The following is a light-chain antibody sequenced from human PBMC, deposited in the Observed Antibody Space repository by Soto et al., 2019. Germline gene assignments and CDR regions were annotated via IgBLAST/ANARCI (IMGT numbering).Light chain of an antibody. Sequence: QSALTQPRSVSGSPGQSVTISCTGTSNDVGRYNSVSWYQQLPGTAPRLLTFNNHLRPSGVPDRFSGSKSGTSASLAISGLQSEDEGDYYCAAWDDSLDGYVFGTGTKVTVL. V-gene: IGLV2-11*01. CDR1: SNDVGRYNS. CDR2: NNH. J-gene: IGLJ1*01. CDR3: AAWDDSLDGYV.